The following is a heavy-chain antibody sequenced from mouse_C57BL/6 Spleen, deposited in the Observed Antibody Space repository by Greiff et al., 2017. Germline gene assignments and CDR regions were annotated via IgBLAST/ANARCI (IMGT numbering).Heavy chain of an antibody. J-gene: IGHJ4*01. CDR2: IYWDDDK. CDR3: ARRYSNYVGYAMDY. V-gene: IGHV8-12*01. D-gene: IGHD2-5*01. CDR1: GFSLSTSGMG. Sequence: QVTLKESGPGILQSSQTLSLTCSFSGFSLSTSGMGVSWIRQPSGKGLEWLAHIYWDDDKRYNPSLKSRLTISKDTSRNQVFLKITSVDTADTATYYCARRYSNYVGYAMDYWGQGTSVTVSS.